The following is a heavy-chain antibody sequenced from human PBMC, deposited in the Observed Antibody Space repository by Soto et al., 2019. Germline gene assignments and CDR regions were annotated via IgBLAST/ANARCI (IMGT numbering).Heavy chain of an antibody. CDR2: ISYDGSNA. V-gene: IGHV3-30*04. J-gene: IGHJ3*01. Sequence: GGSLRLSCTASGFSFSTYAMYWVRQAPGKGLEWVAIISYDGSNAQYADSVKGRFTVARDNSKNTLYLQMHSLTAEDTAVYYCARDGGGFGELLLNSYDAFDLWGQGKLVTVSS. CDR3: ARDGGGFGELLLNSYDAFDL. D-gene: IGHD3-10*01. CDR1: GFSFSTYA.